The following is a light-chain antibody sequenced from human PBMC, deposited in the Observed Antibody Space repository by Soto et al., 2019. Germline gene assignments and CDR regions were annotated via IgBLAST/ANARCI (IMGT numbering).Light chain of an antibody. CDR1: SSDVGSYNL. J-gene: IGLJ2*01. CDR3: CSYAGSSPV. Sequence: QSVLTQPASVSGSPGQSITISFTGTSSDVGSYNLVSWYQQHPGKAPKLMIYEGSKRPSGVSNRFSGSKSGNTASLTISGLQAEDEADYYCCSYAGSSPVFGGGTKVTVL. V-gene: IGLV2-23*01. CDR2: EGS.